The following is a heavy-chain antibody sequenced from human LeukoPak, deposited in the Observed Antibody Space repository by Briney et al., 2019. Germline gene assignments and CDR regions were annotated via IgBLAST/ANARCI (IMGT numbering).Heavy chain of an antibody. Sequence: ASVKVSCKASGYTFTSYAMNWVRQAPGQGLEWMGWINTNTGNPTYAQGFTGRFVFSLDTSVSTAYLQISSLKAEDTAVYYCARDEADIVVVPAAILSFDPWGRGTLVTVSS. CDR2: INTNTGNP. D-gene: IGHD2-2*02. V-gene: IGHV7-4-1*02. J-gene: IGHJ5*02. CDR1: GYTFTSYA. CDR3: ARDEADIVVVPAAILSFDP.